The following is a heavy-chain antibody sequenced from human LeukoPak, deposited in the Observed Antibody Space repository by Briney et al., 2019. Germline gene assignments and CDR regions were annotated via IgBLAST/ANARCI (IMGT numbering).Heavy chain of an antibody. Sequence: SETLSLTCAVSGYSISSGYYWGWIRQPPGEGLEWIGSIYHSGSTYYNPSLKSRVTISVDTSKNQFSLKLSSVTAADTAVYYCASRNSGGWYFDLWGRGTLVTVSS. CDR2: IYHSGST. D-gene: IGHD4-23*01. CDR3: ASRNSGGWYFDL. CDR1: GYSISSGYY. J-gene: IGHJ2*01. V-gene: IGHV4-38-2*01.